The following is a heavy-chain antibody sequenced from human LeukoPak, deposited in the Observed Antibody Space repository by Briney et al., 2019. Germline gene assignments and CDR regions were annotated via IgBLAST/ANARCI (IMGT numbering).Heavy chain of an antibody. J-gene: IGHJ4*02. D-gene: IGHD6-19*01. V-gene: IGHV3-74*01. CDR2: ISSDESST. Sequence: PGGSLRLSCAASGFTFSSYWMHWVRQAPGKGLVWVSRISSDESSTSYADSVKGRFTISRDNAKSTLYLQMNSLRAEDTAVYYCATEGSGWYYFDYWGQGTLVTVSS. CDR3: ATEGSGWYYFDY. CDR1: GFTFSSYW.